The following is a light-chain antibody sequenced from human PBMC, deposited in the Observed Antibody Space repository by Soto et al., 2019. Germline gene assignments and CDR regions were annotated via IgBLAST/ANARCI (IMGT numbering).Light chain of an antibody. CDR1: QGIGDT. J-gene: IGKJ1*01. CDR3: LHYNKRPRWT. CDR2: DTS. Sequence: EIVMTQSPATLSVSPGEGATLSCRASQGIGDTLAWYQQKPGQTPRLLIYDTSTRATSIPARFSGSGSGTEFTLTISGLQSEDFAVYYCLHYNKRPRWTFGQGTKVDIK. V-gene: IGKV3-15*01.